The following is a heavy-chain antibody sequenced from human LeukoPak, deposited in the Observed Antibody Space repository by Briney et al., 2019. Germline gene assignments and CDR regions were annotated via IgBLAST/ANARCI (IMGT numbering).Heavy chain of an antibody. CDR2: IYYSGST. J-gene: IGHJ4*02. D-gene: IGHD3-10*01. Sequence: SETLSLTCTVSGGSISSYYWSWIRQPPGKGLEWIGYIYYSGSTNYNPSLKSRVTISVDTSKSQFSLKLSSVTAADTAVYYCARDRGSGSIFDYWGQGTLVTVCS. CDR1: GGSISSYY. CDR3: ARDRGSGSIFDY. V-gene: IGHV4-59*01.